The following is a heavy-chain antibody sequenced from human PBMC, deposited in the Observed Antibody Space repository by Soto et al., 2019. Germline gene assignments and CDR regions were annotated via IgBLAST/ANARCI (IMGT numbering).Heavy chain of an antibody. CDR2: INSDGSST. V-gene: IGHV3-74*01. CDR3: ARGYHGYSYGDS. Sequence: EVQLVESGGGLVQPGGSLRLSCAASGFTSSYFHWVRQPPGKGLVWVSRINSDGSSTSYADSVKGGFTISRDNAKNTLDFQIDSLRAEDTAVYYCARGYHGYSYGDSWGQGTLVTVSS. D-gene: IGHD5-18*01. J-gene: IGHJ5*01. CDR1: GFTSSYF.